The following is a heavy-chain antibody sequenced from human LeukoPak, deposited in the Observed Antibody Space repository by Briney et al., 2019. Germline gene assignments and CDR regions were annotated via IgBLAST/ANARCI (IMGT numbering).Heavy chain of an antibody. J-gene: IGHJ4*02. Sequence: GGSLRLSCAASGFTFSSYWMHWVRQAPGKGLVWVSRINTDGSSTSYADSVKGRFTISRDNAKNTLYLQMNSLRAEDTAVYYCARVDSSSSAVDYWGQGTLVTVSS. CDR3: ARVDSSSSAVDY. CDR1: GFTFSSYW. CDR2: INTDGSST. V-gene: IGHV3-74*01. D-gene: IGHD6-6*01.